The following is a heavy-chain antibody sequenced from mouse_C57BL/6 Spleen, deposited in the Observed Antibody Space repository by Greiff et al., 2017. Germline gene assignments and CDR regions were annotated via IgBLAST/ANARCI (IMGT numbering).Heavy chain of an antibody. J-gene: IGHJ2*01. CDR3: ARRQLRLGFDY. CDR2: IDPSDSYT. V-gene: IGHV1-69*01. CDR1: GYTFTSYW. Sequence: VQLQQSGAELVMPGASVKLSCKASGYTFTSYWMHWVKQRPGQGLEWIGEIDPSDSYTNYNQKFKGKSTLTVDKSSSTAYMQLSSLTSEDSAVYYCARRQLRLGFDYWGQGTTLTVSS. D-gene: IGHD3-2*02.